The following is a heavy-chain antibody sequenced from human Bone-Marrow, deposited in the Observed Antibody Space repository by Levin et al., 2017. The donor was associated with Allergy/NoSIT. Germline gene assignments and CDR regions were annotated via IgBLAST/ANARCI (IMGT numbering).Heavy chain of an antibody. D-gene: IGHD6-19*01. Sequence: SGGSLRLSCAASGFTFRTYVMSWVRQAPGKGLEWVSAISGNGGSTYYADSVKGRFTISRDNSKNTVSLQMNSLRAEDTAVYFCTIRSQAAFFSGRYDGFENWGQGTRVSVSS. CDR1: GFTFRTYV. V-gene: IGHV3-23*01. CDR3: TIRSQAAFFSGRYDGFEN. J-gene: IGHJ4*02. CDR2: ISGNGGST.